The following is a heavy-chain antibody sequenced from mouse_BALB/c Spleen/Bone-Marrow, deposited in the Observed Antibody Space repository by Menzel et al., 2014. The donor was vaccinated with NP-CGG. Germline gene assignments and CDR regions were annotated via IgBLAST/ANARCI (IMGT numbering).Heavy chain of an antibody. CDR3: ANDWFAY. Sequence: VQLKQSGAELVKPGASVKLSCTAFGFNIKDTYMHWVKQRPEQGLEWIGRIDPANGNTKYDPKFQGKATITADTSSNTAHLHLSSLTSEDTAVYYCANDWFAYWGQGTLVTVSA. V-gene: IGHV14-3*02. CDR2: IDPANGNT. J-gene: IGHJ3*01. D-gene: IGHD2-3*01. CDR1: GFNIKDTY.